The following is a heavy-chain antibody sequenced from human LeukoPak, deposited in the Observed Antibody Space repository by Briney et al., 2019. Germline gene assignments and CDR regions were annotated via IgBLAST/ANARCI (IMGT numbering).Heavy chain of an antibody. D-gene: IGHD6-13*01. CDR1: GFTFSSYS. Sequence: GGSLRLSCAASGFTFSSYSMNWVRQAPGKGLEWVSSISSSSSYICYADSVKGRFTISRDNAKNSLYLQMNSLRAEDTAVYYCARVPEQSYDYYMDVWGKGTTVTVSS. V-gene: IGHV3-21*01. CDR3: ARVPEQSYDYYMDV. J-gene: IGHJ6*03. CDR2: ISSSSSYI.